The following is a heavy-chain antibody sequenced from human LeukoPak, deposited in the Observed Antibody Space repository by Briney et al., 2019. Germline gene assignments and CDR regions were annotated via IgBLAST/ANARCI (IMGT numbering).Heavy chain of an antibody. Sequence: PGGSLRLSCAASGFPFSVYGMHWVRQAPGKGLEWVAVISYDGSNKYYADSVKGRFTISRDNSKNTLYLQMNSLRAEDTAVYYCAKDKGRLIVGAIPFDYWGQGTLVTVSS. D-gene: IGHD1-26*01. CDR3: AKDKGRLIVGAIPFDY. CDR1: GFPFSVYG. J-gene: IGHJ4*02. CDR2: ISYDGSNK. V-gene: IGHV3-30*18.